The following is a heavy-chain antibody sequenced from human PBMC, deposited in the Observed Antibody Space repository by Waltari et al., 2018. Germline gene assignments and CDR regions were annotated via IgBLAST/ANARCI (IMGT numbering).Heavy chain of an antibody. Sequence: EVQLLESGGGLVKPGGSLRLSCAASGFTFSSYAMSLVRQAPGKGLEWVSAISGSGGSTYYADSVKGRFTISRDNSKNTLYLQMNSLRAEDTAVYYCAKDPAYYYDSSGYKNYGMDVWGQGTTVTVSS. V-gene: IGHV3-23*01. CDR3: AKDPAYYYDSSGYKNYGMDV. J-gene: IGHJ6*02. D-gene: IGHD3-22*01. CDR1: GFTFSSYA. CDR2: ISGSGGST.